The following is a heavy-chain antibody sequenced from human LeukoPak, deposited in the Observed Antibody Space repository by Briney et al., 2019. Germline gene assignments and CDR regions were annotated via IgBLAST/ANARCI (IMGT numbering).Heavy chain of an antibody. Sequence: SETLSLTCAVSGGSISSSNWWSWVRQPPGKGLEWIREIYQSGSTNYNPSLKSRVTISVDKSKNQFSLKVSSVTAADTAVYYCATTGGYSGSLDYFDYWVQGTLVSVSS. CDR2: IYQSGST. CDR3: ATTGGYSGSLDYFDY. CDR1: GGSISSSNW. D-gene: IGHD1-26*01. V-gene: IGHV4-4*02. J-gene: IGHJ4*02.